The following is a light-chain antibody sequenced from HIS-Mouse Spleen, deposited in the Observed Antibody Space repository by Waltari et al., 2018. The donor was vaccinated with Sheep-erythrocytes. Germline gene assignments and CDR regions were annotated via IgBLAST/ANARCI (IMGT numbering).Light chain of an antibody. CDR2: DVS. CDR3: QAWDSSTAV. CDR1: SSDVGGYNY. V-gene: IGLV2-11*01. J-gene: IGLJ2*01. Sequence: QSALTQPRSVSGSPGQSVTISCPGTSSDVGGYNYVPWYQQHPGKAPKLMIYDVSKRPSGVPDRFSGSKSGNTASLTISGLQAEDEADYYCQAWDSSTAVFGGGTKLTVL.